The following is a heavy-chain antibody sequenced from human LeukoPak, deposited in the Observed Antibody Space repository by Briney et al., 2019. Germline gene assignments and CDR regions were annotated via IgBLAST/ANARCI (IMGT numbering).Heavy chain of an antibody. V-gene: IGHV4-30-2*01. D-gene: IGHD3-3*01. CDR3: ARGYYDFWSGYWAPIDY. CDR1: GGSISSGGYY. CDR2: IYHSGST. Sequence: SETLSLTCTVSGGSISSGGYYWSWIRQHPGKGLEWIGYIYHSGSTYYNPSLKSRVTISVDRSKNQFSLKLSSVTAADTAVYYCARGYYDFWSGYWAPIDYWGQGTLVTVSS. J-gene: IGHJ4*02.